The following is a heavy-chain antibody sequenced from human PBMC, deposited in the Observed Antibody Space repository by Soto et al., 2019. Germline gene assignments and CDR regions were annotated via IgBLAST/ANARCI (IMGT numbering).Heavy chain of an antibody. J-gene: IGHJ6*02. Sequence: GGSLRLSCEASGFTFSNAWMRWVRQAPGKGPEWVGRIKSKTDGGTIDYAAPVKGRFTISRDDSKNRLYLQMDSLKTEDTAIHYCTTEPDPSYRSGGRWHLVIDYPYHGMDVWGQGTTVTVAS. V-gene: IGHV3-15*01. CDR2: IKSKTDGGTI. D-gene: IGHD2-15*01. CDR3: TTEPDPSYRSGGRWHLVIDYPYHGMDV. CDR1: GFTFSNAW.